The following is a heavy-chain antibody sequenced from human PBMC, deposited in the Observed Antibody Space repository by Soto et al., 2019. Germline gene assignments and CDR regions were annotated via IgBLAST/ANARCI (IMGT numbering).Heavy chain of an antibody. V-gene: IGHV1-69*13. J-gene: IGHJ4*02. D-gene: IGHD1-20*01. CDR1: GGTFSSYA. CDR3: AAMGYNWHYFDY. CDR2: IIPIFGTA. Sequence: GASVKVSCKASGGTFSSYAIIWVRQAPGQGLEWMGGIIPIFGTANYAQKFQGRVTITADESTSTAYMELSSLRSEDTAVYYCAAMGYNWHYFDYWGQGTLVTVSS.